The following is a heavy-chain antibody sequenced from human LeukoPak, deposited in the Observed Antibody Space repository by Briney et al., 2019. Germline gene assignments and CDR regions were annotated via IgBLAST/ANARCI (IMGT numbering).Heavy chain of an antibody. D-gene: IGHD3-10*01. Sequence: GGSLRLSCAASGFTFSTYSMYWVRQAPGKGLEWVANIKQDGSVKQYVDSVKGRFTISRDNAKNSLYLQMNSLRAEDTAVYYCAGGGFGEAYYYYYYMDVWGKGTTVTVSS. J-gene: IGHJ6*03. CDR1: GFTFSTYS. CDR2: IKQDGSVK. V-gene: IGHV3-7*03. CDR3: AGGGFGEAYYYYYYMDV.